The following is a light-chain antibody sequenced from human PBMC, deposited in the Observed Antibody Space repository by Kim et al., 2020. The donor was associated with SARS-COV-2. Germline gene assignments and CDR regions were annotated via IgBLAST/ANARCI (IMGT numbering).Light chain of an antibody. CDR3: QSYDSSLSGVV. V-gene: IGLV1-40*01. J-gene: IGLJ2*01. CDR2: GKS. Sequence: RVTISGTGSSSNIGAGYDVHWYQQLPGTAPKLLIYGKSNRPSGVPDRFSGSKSGTSASLAITGLQAEDEADYYCQSYDSSLSGVVFGGGTQLTVL. CDR1: SSNIGAGYD.